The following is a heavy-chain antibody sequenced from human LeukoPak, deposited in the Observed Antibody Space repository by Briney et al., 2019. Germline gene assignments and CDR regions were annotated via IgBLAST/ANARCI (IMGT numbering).Heavy chain of an antibody. CDR1: GYIFTTYW. CDR2: IYPGDSET. V-gene: IGHV5-51*01. CDR3: ARTQLVGAPDY. D-gene: IGHD1-26*01. Sequence: GESLKISCKISGYIFTTYWIGWVRQMPGKGLEWMGIIYPGDSETRYSPSFQGQVTFSVDKSISAAYLQWSSLNVSDTAIYDCARTQLVGAPDYWGQGTLVTVSS. J-gene: IGHJ4*02.